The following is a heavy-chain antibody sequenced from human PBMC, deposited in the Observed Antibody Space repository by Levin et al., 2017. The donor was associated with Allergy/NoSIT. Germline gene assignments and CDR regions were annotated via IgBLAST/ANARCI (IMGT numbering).Heavy chain of an antibody. J-gene: IGHJ4*02. D-gene: IGHD3-10*01. CDR1: GGSFSGYY. CDR3: ARGRTPGSGSYSY. Sequence: TASETLSLTCAVYGGSFSGYYWSWIRQPPGKGLEWIGEINHSGSTSYNPSLKSRVIISVDTSKNQFSLKLSSVTAADTAVYYCARGRTPGSGSYSYWGQGTLVTVSS. V-gene: IGHV4-34*01. CDR2: INHSGST.